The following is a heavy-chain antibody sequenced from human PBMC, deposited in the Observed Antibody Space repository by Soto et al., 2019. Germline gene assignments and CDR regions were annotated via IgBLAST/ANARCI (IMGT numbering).Heavy chain of an antibody. CDR3: ARDSSPYYYGSGSYFGGDY. D-gene: IGHD3-10*01. CDR2: ISSSSSYI. J-gene: IGHJ4*02. Sequence: GGSLRLSCAASGFTFSSYSMNWVRQAPGKGLEWVSSISSSSSYIYYADSVKGRFTISRDNAKNSLYLQMNSLRAEDTAVYYCARDSSPYYYGSGSYFGGDYWGQGTLVTVS. CDR1: GFTFSSYS. V-gene: IGHV3-21*01.